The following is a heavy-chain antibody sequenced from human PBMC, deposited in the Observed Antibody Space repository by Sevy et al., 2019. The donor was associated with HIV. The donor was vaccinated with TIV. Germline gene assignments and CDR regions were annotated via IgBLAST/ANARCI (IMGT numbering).Heavy chain of an antibody. J-gene: IGHJ4*02. D-gene: IGHD6-19*01. CDR2: ISYVGSKK. V-gene: IGHV3-30*18. Sequence: GGSLRLSCPASGFSFSTYGMHWVRQAPGKGLEWAAAISYVGSKKYYADSVKGRFTISRDNSKNTLYLEINGLRPEDTAIYYCAKDWGGASDWNLYFDHWGQGALVTVSS. CDR1: GFSFSTYG. CDR3: AKDWGGASDWNLYFDH.